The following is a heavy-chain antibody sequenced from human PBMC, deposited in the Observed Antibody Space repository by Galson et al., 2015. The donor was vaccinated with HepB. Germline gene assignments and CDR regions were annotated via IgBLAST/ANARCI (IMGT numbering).Heavy chain of an antibody. CDR3: ARAPLTTQYFQH. Sequence: SVKVSCKASGGTFGSYAISWVRQAPGQGLEWMGGIIPIFGAANYAQKFQGRVTITADESTSTAYMELSSLRSEDTAVYYCARAPLTTQYFQHWGQGTLVTVSS. CDR2: IIPIFGAA. D-gene: IGHD1-1*01. J-gene: IGHJ1*01. CDR1: GGTFGSYA. V-gene: IGHV1-69*13.